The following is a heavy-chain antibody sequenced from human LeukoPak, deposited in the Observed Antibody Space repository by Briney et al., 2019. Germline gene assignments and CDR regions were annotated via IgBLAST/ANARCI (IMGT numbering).Heavy chain of an antibody. J-gene: IGHJ6*04. V-gene: IGHV3-48*03. CDR1: GFTFSSYE. D-gene: IGHD3-10*02. CDR3: AELGITMIGGV. CDR2: ISSSGSTT. Sequence: GGSLRLFCAASGFTFSSYEMNWVRQAPGKGLEWVSYISSSGSTTYYADSVKGRFTISRDNAKNSLYLQMNSLRAEDTAVYYCAELGITMIGGVWGKGTTVTISS.